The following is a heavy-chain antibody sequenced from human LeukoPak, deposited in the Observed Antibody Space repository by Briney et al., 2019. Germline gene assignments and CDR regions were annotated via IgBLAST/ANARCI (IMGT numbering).Heavy chain of an antibody. CDR1: GGSISNGGYY. CDR3: ARDQQWLVPQGMAFDI. V-gene: IGHV4-31*03. CDR2: IYYSGST. J-gene: IGHJ3*02. Sequence: NSSETLSLTCTVSGGSISNGGYYWSWIRQHPGKGLEWIGYIYYSGSTYYNPSLKSRVTISVDTSKNQFSLKLSSVTAADTAVYYCARDQQWLVPQGMAFDIWGQGTMVTVSS. D-gene: IGHD6-19*01.